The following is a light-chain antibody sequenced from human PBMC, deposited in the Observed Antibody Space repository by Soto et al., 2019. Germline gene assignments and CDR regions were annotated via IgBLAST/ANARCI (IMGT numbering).Light chain of an antibody. CDR3: SSYTSSSTLVV. CDR2: DVS. CDR1: SSDIGGYNY. V-gene: IGLV2-14*01. J-gene: IGLJ2*01. Sequence: QSALTQPASVSGSPGQSITISCTGTSSDIGGYNYVSWYQQHPGKAPKLMIYDVSNRPSGVSNRFSGSKSGNTASLTISGLQAEEEADYYCSSYTSSSTLVVLGGGTKLTVL.